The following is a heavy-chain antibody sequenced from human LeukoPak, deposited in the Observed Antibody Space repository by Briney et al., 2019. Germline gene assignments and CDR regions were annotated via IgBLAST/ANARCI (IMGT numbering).Heavy chain of an antibody. Sequence: ASVKVSCKASGYTFTGYYMHWVRQAPGQGLEWMGWINPNSGGTNYAQKFQGRVTMTRDTSISTAYMELSRLRSDDTAVYYCARTFSHMRGCSSTSCCGGDYWGQGTLVTVSS. CDR3: ARTFSHMRGCSSTSCCGGDY. CDR1: GYTFTGYY. J-gene: IGHJ4*02. CDR2: INPNSGGT. D-gene: IGHD2-2*01. V-gene: IGHV1-2*02.